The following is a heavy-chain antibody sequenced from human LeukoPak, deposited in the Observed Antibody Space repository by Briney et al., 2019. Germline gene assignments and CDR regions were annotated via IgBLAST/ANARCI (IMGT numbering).Heavy chain of an antibody. J-gene: IGHJ5*02. CDR1: RFTFSDYY. D-gene: IGHD6-19*01. CDR3: ARALPGWGFDP. V-gene: IGHV3-11*01. Sequence: GGSLRLSCAASRFTFSDYYMSWIRQAPGEGLEWVSSISSSASSIYYADSVKGRFTISRDNAKNSLYLQMNSLRAEDTAVYYCARALPGWGFDPWGQGTLVTVSS. CDR2: ISSSASSI.